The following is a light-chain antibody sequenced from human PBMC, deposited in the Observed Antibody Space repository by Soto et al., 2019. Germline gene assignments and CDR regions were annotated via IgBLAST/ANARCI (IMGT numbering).Light chain of an antibody. CDR3: QQSYTWPRT. Sequence: EIVMTQSPGTLSVSPGERATLSCRASQYISTRLAWYQQRPGQPPRLLIYSASARVAGIPARFSASGSWTDFTLTISSLQSEVFEDYYCQQSYTWPRTCGQGIKVEIK. J-gene: IGKJ1*01. V-gene: IGKV3-15*01. CDR1: QYISTR. CDR2: SAS.